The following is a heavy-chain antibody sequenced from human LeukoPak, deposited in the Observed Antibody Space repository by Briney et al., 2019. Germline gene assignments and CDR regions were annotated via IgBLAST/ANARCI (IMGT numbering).Heavy chain of an antibody. CDR1: GGSIGSYY. J-gene: IGHJ5*02. V-gene: IGHV4-59*01. Sequence: SETLSLTCTVSGGSIGSYYWSWIRQPPGKGLEWIGYIYYSGSTNYNPSLKSRVTISVDTSKNQFSLKLSSVTAADTAVYYCARGVWFDPWGQGTLVTVSS. CDR2: IYYSGST. D-gene: IGHD3-10*01. CDR3: ARGVWFDP.